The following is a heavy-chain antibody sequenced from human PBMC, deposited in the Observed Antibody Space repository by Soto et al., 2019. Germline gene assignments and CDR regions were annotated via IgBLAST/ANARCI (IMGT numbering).Heavy chain of an antibody. Sequence: PGGSLRLSCAASGITFSNAWMTWVRQAPGKGLEWVGRIKIITDGGTTDYAAPVKGRFTISRDDSKDTLYLQMNNLRTEDTAVYHFTADSADIVVVPATFGMAVWGQGTTVTLSS. CDR3: TADSADIVVVPATFGMAV. CDR2: IKIITDGGTT. J-gene: IGHJ6*02. D-gene: IGHD2-2*01. V-gene: IGHV3-15*01. CDR1: GITFSNAW.